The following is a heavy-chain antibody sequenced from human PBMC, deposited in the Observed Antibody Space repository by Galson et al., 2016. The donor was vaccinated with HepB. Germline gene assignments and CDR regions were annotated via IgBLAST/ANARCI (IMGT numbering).Heavy chain of an antibody. CDR2: ISYDGSNK. CDR1: GFTFSSYA. Sequence: SLRLSCAASGFTFSSYAMHWVRQAPGKGLEWVAVISYDGSNKYYADSVKGRFTISRDNSKNTLYLQMNSLRAEDTAVYYCARAHGYSGYDLGYWGQGTLVTVSS. D-gene: IGHD5-12*01. CDR3: ARAHGYSGYDLGY. V-gene: IGHV3-30-3*01. J-gene: IGHJ4*02.